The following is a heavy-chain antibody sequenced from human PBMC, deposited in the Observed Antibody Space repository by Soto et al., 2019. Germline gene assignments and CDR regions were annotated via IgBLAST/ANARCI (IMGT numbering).Heavy chain of an antibody. J-gene: IGHJ5*02. V-gene: IGHV3-23*01. D-gene: IGHD6-19*01. CDR3: ARDVTSHGPRGYSSAWYGWFDP. CDR2: ASARNTNT. Sequence: EVQLLESGGGLVQPGGSLRLSCAASGFTFSSHVMSWVRQAPGKGLEWVSAASARNTNTYYADSVRGRFTISRDNSTSTVDLPLDSLRVEDTAVYHCARDVTSHGPRGYSSAWYGWFDPWGQGTLVVVSS. CDR1: GFTFSSHV.